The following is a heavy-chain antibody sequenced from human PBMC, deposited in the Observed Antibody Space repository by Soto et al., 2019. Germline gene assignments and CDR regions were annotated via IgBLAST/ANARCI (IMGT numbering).Heavy chain of an antibody. Sequence: GGSLRLSCAASGFTFSSYGMHWVRQAPGKGLEWVAVIWYDGSNKYYADSVKGRFTISRDNSKNTLYLQMNSLRAEDTAVYYCARVTKDQLLYEYYYYYMDVWGKGTTVTVSS. D-gene: IGHD2-2*02. J-gene: IGHJ6*03. CDR2: IWYDGSNK. CDR3: ARVTKDQLLYEYYYYYMDV. CDR1: GFTFSSYG. V-gene: IGHV3-33*01.